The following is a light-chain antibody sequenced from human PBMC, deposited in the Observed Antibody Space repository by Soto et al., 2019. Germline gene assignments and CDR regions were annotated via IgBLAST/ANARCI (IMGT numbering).Light chain of an antibody. CDR3: QQYKNWPTWT. J-gene: IGKJ1*01. Sequence: IVMTQSTATLSVYPGESANLYFRSSQSVSSNLAWYQKKPGQAHRLIIYGASTRATGIPARFSGSVSGTEFTLTISRLQSEDFAVYYGQQYKNWPTWTFGQGTKVDIK. CDR1: QSVSSN. CDR2: GAS. V-gene: IGKV3-15*01.